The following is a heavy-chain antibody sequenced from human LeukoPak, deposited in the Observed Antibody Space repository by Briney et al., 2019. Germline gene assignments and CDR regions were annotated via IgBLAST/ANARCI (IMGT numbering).Heavy chain of an antibody. CDR3: VRRRALRTDYFDY. V-gene: IGHV3-7*01. CDR2: IKQDGTEK. J-gene: IGHJ4*02. CDR1: GFMFNTFW. Sequence: QPGGSLRLSCAASGFMFNTFWMTWVRQAPGKGLEWVASIKQDGTEKCYVDSVKGRFTISRDNAKNSLYLQMNSLRAEDTAVYYCVRRRALRTDYFDYWGQGTLVTVSS. D-gene: IGHD4-17*01.